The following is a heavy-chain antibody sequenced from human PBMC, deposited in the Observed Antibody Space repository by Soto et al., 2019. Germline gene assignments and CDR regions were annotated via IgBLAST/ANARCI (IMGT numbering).Heavy chain of an antibody. V-gene: IGHV3-48*02. J-gene: IGHJ4*02. CDR2: ISRRGETI. CDR3: ASRNLADCSGTSCLYYFDY. D-gene: IGHD2-2*01. Sequence: PGGSLRLSCAASGFNFSGFTINWVRQAPGRGLEWVSYISRRGETIYYADSVKGRFTISRDNAENSLYLQMNSLRDEDTAVYYCASRNLADCSGTSCLYYFDYWGQGTLVTVSS. CDR1: GFNFSGFT.